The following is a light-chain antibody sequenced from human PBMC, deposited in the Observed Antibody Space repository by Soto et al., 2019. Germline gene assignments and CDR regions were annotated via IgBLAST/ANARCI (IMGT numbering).Light chain of an antibody. V-gene: IGKV3-11*01. CDR2: DAS. CDR3: QQYGYSPIT. J-gene: IGKJ5*01. Sequence: IVLTQSTATLCLSPGERATLSCRSSQSVSSYLAWYQQKPRQAPRLLIYDASNRATGIPDRFSGSGSGTDFTLTISRLEPEDFAVYYCQQYGYSPITFGQGTRLEIK. CDR1: QSVSSY.